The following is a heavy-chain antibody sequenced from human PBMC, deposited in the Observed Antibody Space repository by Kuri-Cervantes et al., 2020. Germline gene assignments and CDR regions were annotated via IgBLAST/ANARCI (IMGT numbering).Heavy chain of an antibody. Sequence: SETLSLTCAVYGGSSSGYYWSWIRQPPGKGLEWIAEINHSGSNNYNPSLKSRVTISVDTSKNQFSLRLRSVTAADTAVYYCARGRATGTGARGGYYMDVWVKGTAVTVSS. J-gene: IGHJ6*03. V-gene: IGHV4-34*01. CDR2: INHSGSN. D-gene: IGHD1-1*01. CDR1: GGSSSGYY. CDR3: ARGRATGTGARGGYYMDV.